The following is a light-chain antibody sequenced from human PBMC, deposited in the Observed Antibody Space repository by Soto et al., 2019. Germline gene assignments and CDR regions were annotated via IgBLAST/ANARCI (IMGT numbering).Light chain of an antibody. CDR2: YND. CDR3: AAWDDTLRVVI. V-gene: IGLV1-36*01. Sequence: QSVLTQPPSLSEAPRQRVTISCSGGTSNIGNNAVNWYQQLPGEAPKLLIYYNDLVASGVSDRFSGSKSGTSASLAINGLRTEDEADYYCAAWDDTLRVVIFGRGTKRTGL. CDR1: TSNIGNNA. J-gene: IGLJ2*01.